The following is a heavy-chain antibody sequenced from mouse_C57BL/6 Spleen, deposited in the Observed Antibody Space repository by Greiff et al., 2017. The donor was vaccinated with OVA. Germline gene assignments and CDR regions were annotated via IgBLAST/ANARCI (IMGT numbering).Heavy chain of an antibody. CDR2: INYDGSST. J-gene: IGHJ4*01. CDR1: GFTFSDYY. Sequence: EVMLVESEGGLVQPGSSMKLSCTASGFTFSDYYMAWVRQVPEKGLEWVANINYDGSSTYYLDSLKSRFIISRDNAKNILYLQMSSLKSEATATYYCARLGYGDAMDYWGQGTSVTVSS. V-gene: IGHV5-16*01. CDR3: ARLGYGDAMDY. D-gene: IGHD2-14*01.